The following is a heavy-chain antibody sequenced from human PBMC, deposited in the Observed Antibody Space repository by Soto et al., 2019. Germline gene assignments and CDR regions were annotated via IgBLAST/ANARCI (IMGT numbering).Heavy chain of an antibody. J-gene: IGHJ4*02. D-gene: IGHD3-3*01. Sequence: GASVKVSCKAFGYTFTSYGISRVRQAPGQGLEWMGWISAYNGNTNYAQKLQGRVTVTTDTSTSTAYMELRSLRSDDTAVYYCARDHRAFGVVILPTFDYWGQGTLVTVSS. CDR2: ISAYNGNT. CDR1: GYTFTSYG. CDR3: ARDHRAFGVVILPTFDY. V-gene: IGHV1-18*01.